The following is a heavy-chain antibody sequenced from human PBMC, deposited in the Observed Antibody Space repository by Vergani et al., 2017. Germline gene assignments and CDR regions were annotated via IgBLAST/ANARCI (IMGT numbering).Heavy chain of an antibody. V-gene: IGHV1-69*17. CDR2: IIPIFGIA. Sequence: QVQLVQSGAEVKKPGSSVKVSCKASGGTFSSYAISWVRQAPGKGLEWMVGIIPIFGIANYAQKFKGRVTITADKSTCTAYMELSSLRSEVTAVYYCATGDVYNYYFYYGMDVWGQGTPVTVSS. CDR1: GGTFSSYA. D-gene: IGHD5-24*01. J-gene: IGHJ6*02. CDR3: ATGDVYNYYFYYGMDV.